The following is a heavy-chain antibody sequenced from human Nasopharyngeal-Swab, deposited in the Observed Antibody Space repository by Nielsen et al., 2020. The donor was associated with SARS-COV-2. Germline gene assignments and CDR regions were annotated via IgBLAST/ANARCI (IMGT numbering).Heavy chain of an antibody. D-gene: IGHD3-3*01. V-gene: IGHV3-21*01. CDR2: ISSSSSYI. J-gene: IGHJ6*02. CDR1: GFTFNNYN. Sequence: GESLKISCAASGFTFNNYNFNWVRQAPGTGLEWVSSISSSSSYIYYADSVKGRFTISRDNAKSSLYLQMNSLRAEDTAVYYCARDGLDYDFWSAYFMGVWGQGTTVTVSS. CDR3: ARDGLDYDFWSAYFMGV.